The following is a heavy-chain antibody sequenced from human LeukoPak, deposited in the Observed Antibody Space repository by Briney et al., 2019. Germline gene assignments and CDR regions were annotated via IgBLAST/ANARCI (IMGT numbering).Heavy chain of an antibody. CDR2: IRNKANGGTA. CDR1: GFTFSDYA. V-gene: IGHV3-49*04. Sequence: GGSLRLSCSAGGFTFSDYAVTWVRQAPGKGLEWVGFIRNKANGGTADYAASVKGRFTISRDDSKTIAYLQMNSLKIEDTAVYYCSRAYSTGWLGINDYWGQGAQVTVSS. CDR3: SRAYSTGWLGINDY. D-gene: IGHD6-19*01. J-gene: IGHJ4*02.